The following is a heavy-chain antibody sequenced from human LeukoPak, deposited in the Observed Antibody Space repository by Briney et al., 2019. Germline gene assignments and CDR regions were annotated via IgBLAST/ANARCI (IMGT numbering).Heavy chain of an antibody. J-gene: IGHJ6*02. V-gene: IGHV3-30-3*01. CDR3: ARDRSRYGMDV. CDR2: ISYDGSNK. Sequence: PGGSLRLSCAASGFTFSSYAMHWVRQAPGKGLEWVAVISYDGSNKYYADSVKGRFTISRDNSKNTLYLQMNSLRAEDTAVYYCARDRSRYGMDVWGQGTTVTVSS. CDR1: GFTFSSYA.